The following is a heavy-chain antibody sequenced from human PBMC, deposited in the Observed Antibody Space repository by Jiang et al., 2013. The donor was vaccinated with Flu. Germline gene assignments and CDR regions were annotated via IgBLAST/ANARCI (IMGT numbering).Heavy chain of an antibody. V-gene: IGHV4-31*03. J-gene: IGHJ4*02. CDR1: GDSVSSTEFL. CDR2: IIYSGST. Sequence: GSGLVKPSQTLSLTCTVSGDSVSSTEFLLELGPTSARGKGLEWIGYIIYSGSTYYTPSLRSRVMMSLDASKNQFYLKLRSVTAADTAIYYCTRELDHWGQGNPGHRLL. CDR3: TRELDH.